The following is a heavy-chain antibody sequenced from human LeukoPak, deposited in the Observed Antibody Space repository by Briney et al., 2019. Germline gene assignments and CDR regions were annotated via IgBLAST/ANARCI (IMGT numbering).Heavy chain of an antibody. Sequence: QTGGSLRLSCAASGFTFSTYWMHWVRQAPGKGLVWVSRIKSDGGTNYADSVQGRFTISRDNAKKTASLQMNSLRPEHTGVYYCARAPSEIGGYYPEYFRHWGQGTLVTVSS. D-gene: IGHD3-22*01. CDR3: ARAPSEIGGYYPEYFRH. CDR2: IKSDGGT. CDR1: GFTFSTYW. J-gene: IGHJ1*01. V-gene: IGHV3-74*01.